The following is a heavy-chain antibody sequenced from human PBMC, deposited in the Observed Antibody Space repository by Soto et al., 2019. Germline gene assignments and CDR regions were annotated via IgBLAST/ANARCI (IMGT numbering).Heavy chain of an antibody. V-gene: IGHV3-23*01. Sequence: EVQLLESGGGLVQPGGSLRLSCAASGFTFSSYAMSWVRQAPGKGLEWVSYISDSGDYTYYADSVKGRIIISRDNSKNTLYLQMNSLRAEDTAVYYCAKVRPLLDCWGQGTLVTVSS. CDR1: GFTFSSYA. CDR3: AKVRPLLDC. J-gene: IGHJ4*02. CDR2: ISDSGDYT.